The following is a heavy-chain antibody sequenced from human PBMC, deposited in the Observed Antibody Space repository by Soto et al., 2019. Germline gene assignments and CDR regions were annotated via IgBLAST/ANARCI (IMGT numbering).Heavy chain of an antibody. CDR2: ISGSGGST. V-gene: IGHV3-23*01. CDR1: GFTFSSYA. CDR3: AKGTYYYDSSGYRLDY. J-gene: IGHJ4*02. D-gene: IGHD3-22*01. Sequence: EVQLLESGGGLVQPGGSLRLSCAASGFTFSSYAMSWVRQAPGKGLEWVSAISGSGGSTYYADSMKGRFTISRDNSKNTLYLHMNSLRAEDTAVYYCAKGTYYYDSSGYRLDYWGQGTLVTVSS.